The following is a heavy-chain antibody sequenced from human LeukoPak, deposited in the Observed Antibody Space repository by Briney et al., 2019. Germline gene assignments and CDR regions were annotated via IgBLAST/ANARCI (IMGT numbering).Heavy chain of an antibody. D-gene: IGHD6-19*01. CDR1: GGTFSSYA. CDR2: IIPIFGTA. Sequence: SVKVSCKASGGTFSSYAISWVRQAPGQGLEWMGGIIPIFGTANYAQKFQGRVTITADESTSTAYMELRSLRSEDTAAYYCARDSSGWDAFDIWGQGTMVTVSS. J-gene: IGHJ3*02. V-gene: IGHV1-69*13. CDR3: ARDSSGWDAFDI.